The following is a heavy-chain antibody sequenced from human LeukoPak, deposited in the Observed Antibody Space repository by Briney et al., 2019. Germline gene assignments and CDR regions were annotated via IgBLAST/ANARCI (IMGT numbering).Heavy chain of an antibody. CDR1: GGSTSSYY. CDR3: ARHSGAGIGFVY. Sequence: PSETLSLTCTVSGGSTSSYYWSWIRQPPGKGLEWIGYIYYSGSTNYNPSLKSRLTISIDTSKNQFSLKLSSVTAADTAVYYCARHSGAGIGFVYWGQGTLVTVSS. J-gene: IGHJ4*02. CDR2: IYYSGST. D-gene: IGHD6-19*01. V-gene: IGHV4-59*08.